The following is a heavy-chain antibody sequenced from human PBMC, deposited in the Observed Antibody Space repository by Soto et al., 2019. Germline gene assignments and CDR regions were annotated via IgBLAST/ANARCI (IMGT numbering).Heavy chain of an antibody. CDR2: IYYSGST. V-gene: IGHV4-59*01. J-gene: IGHJ6*02. CDR3: ARTILWFGEFPSFDGMDV. Sequence: SETLSLTCTVSGGSISGYYWSWIRQPPGKGLEKIGYIYYSGSTNYNPSIESRVTKSVDTSKNQFSLKLSSVTAADTAVYYCARTILWFGEFPSFDGMDVWGQGTTVTVSS. D-gene: IGHD3-10*01. CDR1: GGSISGYY.